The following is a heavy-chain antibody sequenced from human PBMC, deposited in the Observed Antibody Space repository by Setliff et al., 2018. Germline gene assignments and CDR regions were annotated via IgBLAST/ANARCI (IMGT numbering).Heavy chain of an antibody. V-gene: IGHV1-69*05. D-gene: IGHD3-10*02. CDR1: GGTFNNYV. CDR2: TIPFFGTT. J-gene: IGHJ6*03. Sequence: SVKVSCKPSGGTFNNYVVTWVRQAPGQGLEWMGGTIPFFGTTNYAQKFQGRVTITTDESTSTAYMELGSLRSEDTAVYYCAREMLVVRGVNSYYYYMDVWGKGTTVTVSS. CDR3: AREMLVVRGVNSYYYYMDV.